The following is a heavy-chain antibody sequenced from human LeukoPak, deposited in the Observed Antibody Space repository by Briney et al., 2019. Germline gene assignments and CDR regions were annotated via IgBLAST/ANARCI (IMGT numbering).Heavy chain of an antibody. V-gene: IGHV3-74*01. CDR1: GFTFSTYW. D-gene: IGHD6-13*01. CDR2: INTNSSST. Sequence: PGGSLRLSCAASGFTFSTYWMHWVRQAPGKGLVWVSRINTNSSSTSYADSVKGRFTISRDNAKNTLYLQMNSLRAEDTAVYYCARVSPRGIAAAGTNYCGQRRLVTV. CDR3: ARVSPRGIAAAGTNY. J-gene: IGHJ4*02.